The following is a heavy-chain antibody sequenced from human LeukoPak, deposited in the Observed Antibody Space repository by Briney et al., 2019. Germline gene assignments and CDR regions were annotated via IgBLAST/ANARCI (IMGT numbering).Heavy chain of an antibody. Sequence: SETLSLTCTVSGGSVSSGSCYWSWIRQPPGKGLEWIGYIYYSGSTNYNPSLKSRVTISVDTSKNQFSLKLSSVTAADTAVYYCARQGVGSSWYNYWGQGTLVTVSS. V-gene: IGHV4-61*01. CDR1: GGSVSSGSCY. D-gene: IGHD6-13*01. CDR2: IYYSGST. CDR3: ARQGVGSSWYNY. J-gene: IGHJ4*02.